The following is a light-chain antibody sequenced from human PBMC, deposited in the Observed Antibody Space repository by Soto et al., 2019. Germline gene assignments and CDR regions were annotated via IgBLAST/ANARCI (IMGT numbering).Light chain of an antibody. J-gene: IGLJ1*01. V-gene: IGLV2-11*01. CDR1: SSDVGGYNY. CDR3: CSYAGSYTHV. CDR2: DVS. Sequence: QSALTQPRSVSGSPGQSVTISCTGTSSDVGGYNYVSWYQQHPGKAPKLKIYDVSKRPSGVPDRFSGSKSSNTASLTISGLQAEDEADYYCCSYAGSYTHVFGTGTKLTVL.